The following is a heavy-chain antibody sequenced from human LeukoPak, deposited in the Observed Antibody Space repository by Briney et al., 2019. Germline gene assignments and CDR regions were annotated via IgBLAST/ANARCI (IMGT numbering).Heavy chain of an antibody. CDR3: ARHDSGYSYGFDY. Sequence: KSSETLSLTCTVSGGSISSTYYYWRWIRQPPGKGLEWIGSIYFSGSTYYNPSLKSRVTISVVTSKNQFSLKVSSVTAADTAVYYCARHDSGYSYGFDYWGQGTLVTVTS. CDR1: GGSISSTYYY. J-gene: IGHJ4*02. V-gene: IGHV4-39*01. CDR2: IYFSGST. D-gene: IGHD5-18*01.